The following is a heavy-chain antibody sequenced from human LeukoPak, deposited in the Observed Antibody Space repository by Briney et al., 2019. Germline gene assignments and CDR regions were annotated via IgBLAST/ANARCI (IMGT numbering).Heavy chain of an antibody. CDR1: GFTFSSNY. Sequence: GGSLRLSCAASGFTFSSNYMSWGRQAPGKGLEWVSVIYSGGSTYYADSVKGRFTISRDNSKNTLYLQMNSLRAEDTAVYYCATRMVTTWAFDYWGQGTLVTVSS. CDR2: IYSGGST. D-gene: IGHD4-17*01. J-gene: IGHJ4*02. V-gene: IGHV3-53*01. CDR3: ATRMVTTWAFDY.